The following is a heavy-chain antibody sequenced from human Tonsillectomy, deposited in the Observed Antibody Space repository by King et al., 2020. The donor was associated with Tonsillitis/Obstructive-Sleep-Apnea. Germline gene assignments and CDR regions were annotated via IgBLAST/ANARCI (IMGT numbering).Heavy chain of an antibody. CDR1: GFTVSNDY. CDR3: ASGYCSGGSCPHYYYMDV. D-gene: IGHD2-15*01. J-gene: IGHJ6*03. CDR2: IYGGGST. V-gene: IGHV3-53*01. Sequence: EVQLVESGGGLIPPGGSLRLSCVVSGFTVSNDYMSWVRQAPGKGLEWVSVIYGGGSTYYADSVKGRFTISRDESKNTVYLQMNSLRVEDAAVYYCASGYCSGGSCPHYYYMDVWGKGTTVIVS.